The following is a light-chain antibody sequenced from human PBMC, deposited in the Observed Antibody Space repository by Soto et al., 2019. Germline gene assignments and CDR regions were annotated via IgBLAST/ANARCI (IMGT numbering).Light chain of an antibody. CDR2: GNN. V-gene: IGLV1-40*01. J-gene: IGLJ2*01. CDR3: QSFGSSLSGVV. Sequence: QSVLTQPPSVSGAPGQRVTISCTGSSSNIGAGYDVHWYQQLPGTAPKLLIYGNNNRPSGVPGRFSVSKSGTSASLAITGLQAEDEADYYCQSFGSSLSGVVFGGGTKLTVL. CDR1: SSNIGAGYD.